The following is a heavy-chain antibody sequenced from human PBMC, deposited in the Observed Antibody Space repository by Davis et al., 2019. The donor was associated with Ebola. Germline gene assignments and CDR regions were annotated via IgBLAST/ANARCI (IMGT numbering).Heavy chain of an antibody. V-gene: IGHV3-48*01. J-gene: IGHJ4*02. D-gene: IGHD6-6*01. CDR2: ISSSSSTI. Sequence: PGGSLRLSCAASGFTFSSYSMNWVRQAPGKGLEWVSYISSSSSTIYYADSVKGRFTISRDNSKNTLYLQMSSLRAEDTAVYYCVKGDFVAARPGAYWGQGTLVTVSS. CDR3: VKGDFVAARPGAY. CDR1: GFTFSSYS.